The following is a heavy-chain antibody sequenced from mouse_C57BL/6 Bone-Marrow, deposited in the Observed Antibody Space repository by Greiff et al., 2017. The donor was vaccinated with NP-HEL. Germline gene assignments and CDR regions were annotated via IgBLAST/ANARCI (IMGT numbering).Heavy chain of an antibody. CDR2: IDPSDSYT. Sequence: QVQLQQPGAELVRPGTSVKLSCKASGYTFTSYWMHWVKQRPGQGLEWIGVIDPSDSYTNYNQKFTGKATLTVDTSSSTAYMQLSSLTSEDSAVYYGARTAPYYFDYWGQGTTLTVSS. D-gene: IGHD3-1*01. CDR3: ARTAPYYFDY. CDR1: GYTFTSYW. V-gene: IGHV1-59*01. J-gene: IGHJ2*01.